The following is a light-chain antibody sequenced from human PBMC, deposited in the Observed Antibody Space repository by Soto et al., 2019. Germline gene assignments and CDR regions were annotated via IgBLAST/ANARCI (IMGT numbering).Light chain of an antibody. J-gene: IGKJ5*01. CDR2: WAS. Sequence: DIVMTQSPDSLAVSLGERATINCKSSQSVLYSSNNKNYLVWYQQKPGQPPKLLIYWASTRESGVPDRFSGSGSGTDFTLTISRLQAEDVAVYYCQQYYSTPITFGQGTRLEIK. V-gene: IGKV4-1*01. CDR3: QQYYSTPIT. CDR1: QSVLYSSNNKNY.